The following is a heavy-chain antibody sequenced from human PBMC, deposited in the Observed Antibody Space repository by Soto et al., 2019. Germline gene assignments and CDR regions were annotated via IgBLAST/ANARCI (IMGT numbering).Heavy chain of an antibody. CDR1: GGSISSSNW. V-gene: IGHV4-4*02. D-gene: IGHD4-4*01. J-gene: IGHJ4*02. CDR3: ARGPTGNTWTHFDY. Sequence: ERLCRTGSGSGGSISSSNWWSWVRQAPGKGLEWIVEIYHIGSTNYNPSLTSRVTISVDKSKNQFSLNLSSVTAADTAVYYCARGPTGNTWTHFDYWGQGPLVTV. CDR2: IYHIGST.